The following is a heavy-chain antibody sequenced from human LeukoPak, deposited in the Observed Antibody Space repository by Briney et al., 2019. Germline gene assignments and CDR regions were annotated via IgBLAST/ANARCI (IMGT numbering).Heavy chain of an antibody. V-gene: IGHV3-13*01. D-gene: IGHD2-15*01. J-gene: IGHJ3*02. CDR1: GFTFSSYD. CDR3: ARDLGIVVVLTARGAFDI. CDR2: IGTAGDT. Sequence: GGSLRLSCAASGFTFSSYDMHWVRQATGKGLEWVSAIGTAGDTYYPGSVKGRFTISRENAKNSLYLQMNSLRADDTAVYYCARDLGIVVVLTARGAFDIWGQGTMVTVSS.